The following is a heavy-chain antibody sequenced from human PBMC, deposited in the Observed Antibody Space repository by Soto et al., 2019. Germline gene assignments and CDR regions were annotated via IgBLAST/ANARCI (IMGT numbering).Heavy chain of an antibody. D-gene: IGHD3-10*02. J-gene: IGHJ6*02. CDR3: ARNLDYYYGRGSGNGHGV. CDR2: INPKFGDT. V-gene: IGHV1-2*02. Sequence: QVQLVQSGAEVKEPGDSVRVSCEASGYTFTAYYIHWVRQAPGQGLEWMGWINPKFGDTTYAQDFQGRVSMTRDMYISTVYMELSRLTSDDKAIYYCARNLDYYYGRGSGNGHGVWGQGTTVTVFS. CDR1: GYTFTAYY.